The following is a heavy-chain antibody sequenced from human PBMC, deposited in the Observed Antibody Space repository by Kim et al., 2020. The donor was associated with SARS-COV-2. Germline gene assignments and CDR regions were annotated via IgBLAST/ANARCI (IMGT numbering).Heavy chain of an antibody. CDR3: ARGMFANGLDV. D-gene: IGHD3-10*02. CDR1: GFSSSSYW. Sequence: GGSLRLSCGASGFSSSSYWINWVRQRPGKGLEWVSRINNDGSTIHHAASVKGRFTVSRDRAENTVYLQMNSLSADDTAVYYCARGMFANGLDVWGQGTTVSVSS. V-gene: IGHV3-74*01. J-gene: IGHJ6*02. CDR2: INNDGSTI.